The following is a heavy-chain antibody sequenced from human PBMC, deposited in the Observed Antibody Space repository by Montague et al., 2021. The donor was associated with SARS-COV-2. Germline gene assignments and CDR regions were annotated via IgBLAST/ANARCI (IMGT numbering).Heavy chain of an antibody. Sequence: SETLSLTCTGSGASISSRYYWGWIRPPLGKVLEWIGSIYFSGTTYYHPXXKSRVTISEASSRRQFSLKMSFVTAADTAVYFCARRHRGGWFAGTTYYGSTFDYWGQGTLVTVAS. V-gene: IGHV4-39*01. J-gene: IGHJ4*02. CDR1: GASISSRYY. CDR2: IYFSGTT. D-gene: IGHD1-26*01. CDR3: ARRHRGGWFAGTTYYGSTFDY.